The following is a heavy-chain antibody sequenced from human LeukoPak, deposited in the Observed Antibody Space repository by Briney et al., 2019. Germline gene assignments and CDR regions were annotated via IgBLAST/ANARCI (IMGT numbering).Heavy chain of an antibody. J-gene: IGHJ4*02. Sequence: GGALRLSCAASGFTFSSYWMHWVRQAPGKGLVWVSRINSDGSSTSYPDSLKGRFTISRDNAHNTRYLQINSLRAEDTAVYYCATTYCGDCYSYYFDYWGQGTLVTVSS. D-gene: IGHD2-21*02. CDR2: INSDGSST. CDR1: GFTFSSYW. V-gene: IGHV3-74*01. CDR3: ATTYCGDCYSYYFDY.